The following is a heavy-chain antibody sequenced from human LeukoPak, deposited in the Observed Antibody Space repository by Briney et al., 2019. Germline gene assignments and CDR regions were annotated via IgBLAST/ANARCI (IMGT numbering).Heavy chain of an antibody. Sequence: PGGSLRLSCAASGYTFSSYAMNWLRQAPGKGLEWVSSLNGSGGSTYYAGSVKGRFTISRDNPKNTLYLQMNSLRAEDTAVYSCAKGPLSRFDPRGQGTLVTVSS. D-gene: IGHD2/OR15-2a*01. CDR3: AKGPLSRFDP. CDR1: GYTFSSYA. CDR2: LNGSGGST. J-gene: IGHJ5*02. V-gene: IGHV3-23*01.